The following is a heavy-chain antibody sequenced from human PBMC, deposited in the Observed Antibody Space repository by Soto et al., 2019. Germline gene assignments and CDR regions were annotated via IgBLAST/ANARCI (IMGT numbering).Heavy chain of an antibody. D-gene: IGHD3-10*01. J-gene: IGHJ5*02. Sequence: QLQLQESGPGLVKPSETLSLTCTVSGGSISSSSYYWGWIRQPPGKGLEWIGSIYYSGSTYYNPSLKSRVTISVDTSKNQFSLKLSSVTAADTAVYYCARHSYFGSGEDWFDPWGQGTLVTVSS. CDR2: IYYSGST. CDR3: ARHSYFGSGEDWFDP. CDR1: GGSISSSSYY. V-gene: IGHV4-39*01.